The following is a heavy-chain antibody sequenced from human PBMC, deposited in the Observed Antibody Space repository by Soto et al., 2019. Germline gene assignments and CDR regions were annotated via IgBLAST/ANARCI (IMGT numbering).Heavy chain of an antibody. Sequence: GESLKISCKASGYRFTTYWIAWVRQMPGKGLEWMGIIYPGDSDTRYSPSFQGQVTISADKSISTAYLQWSSLKASDTAMYYCARQGALYSWKYGSDYWGQGTLVTVSS. V-gene: IGHV5-51*01. CDR1: GYRFTTYW. J-gene: IGHJ4*02. CDR2: IYPGDSDT. CDR3: ARQGALYSWKYGSDY. D-gene: IGHD1-26*01.